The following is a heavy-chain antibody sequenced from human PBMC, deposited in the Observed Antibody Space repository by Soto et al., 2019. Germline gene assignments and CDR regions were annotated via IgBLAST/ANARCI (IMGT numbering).Heavy chain of an antibody. J-gene: IGHJ4*02. CDR3: AKSSDYYASGSYSAFDY. CDR2: ISGSGDST. CDR1: GFTFSSYA. V-gene: IGHV3-23*01. Sequence: GGSLRLSCAASGFTFSSYAMSWVRQAPGKGLEWVSVISGSGDSTYYADSVKGRFTISRDNSKNTLYLQMNSLRAEDTAVYYCAKSSDYYASGSYSAFDYWGQGTLVTVSS. D-gene: IGHD3-10*01.